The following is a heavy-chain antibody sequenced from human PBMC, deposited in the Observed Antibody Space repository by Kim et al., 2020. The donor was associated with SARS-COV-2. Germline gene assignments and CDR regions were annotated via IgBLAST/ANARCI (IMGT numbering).Heavy chain of an antibody. CDR2: ISGSGGST. CDR1: GFTFSSYA. CDR3: AKDIGDFWSGYYP. D-gene: IGHD3-3*01. J-gene: IGHJ5*02. V-gene: IGHV3-23*01. Sequence: LSLTCAASGFTFSSYAMSWVRQAPGKGLEWVSAISGSGGSTYYADSVKGRFTISRDNSKNTLYLQMNSLRAEDTAVYYCAKDIGDFWSGYYPWGQGTLVTVSS.